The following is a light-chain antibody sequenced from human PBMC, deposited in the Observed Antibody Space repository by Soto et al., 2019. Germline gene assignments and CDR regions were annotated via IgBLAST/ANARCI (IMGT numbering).Light chain of an antibody. CDR1: QSISSW. CDR2: KAS. CDR3: QQYDTFPRT. J-gene: IGKJ1*01. V-gene: IGKV1-5*03. Sequence: DIQMTQSPSTLSASVGDRVTITCRASQSISSWLAWYQQKPGKAPKLLIYKASNLESGVPSRFSGSGSGTEFTRSISTLQPDDFATYYCQQYDTFPRTFGQGTKVEIK.